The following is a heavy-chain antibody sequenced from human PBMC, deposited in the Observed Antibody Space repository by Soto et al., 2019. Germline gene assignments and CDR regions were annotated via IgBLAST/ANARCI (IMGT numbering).Heavy chain of an antibody. V-gene: IGHV4-59*01. J-gene: IGHJ3*02. CDR3: ARGRGGWFINQLLNAFDI. Sequence: QVQLQESGPGLVKPSETLSLTCTVSGGSISSYYWSWIRQPPGTGLEWIGYIYYSGSTNYNPSLKIRGTISVDTSKNQFSLKLSSVTAADTAVYYCARGRGGWFINQLLNAFDIWGQGTMVTVSS. D-gene: IGHD2-2*01. CDR1: GGSISSYY. CDR2: IYYSGST.